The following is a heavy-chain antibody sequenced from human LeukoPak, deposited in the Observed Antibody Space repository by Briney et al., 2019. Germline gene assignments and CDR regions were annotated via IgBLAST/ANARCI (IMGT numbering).Heavy chain of an antibody. CDR3: AKDVRGTYAPDY. V-gene: IGHV3-23*01. CDR2: ISVNGGST. D-gene: IGHD2-2*01. Sequence: GGSLRLSCAASGFTFSNYAMSWVRQTPGKGLEWVSTISVNGGSTYSADSVKGRFTISRDNSKNTLYLQMNSLRPEDTAIYYCAKDVRGTYAPDYWGQGTLVTVSS. J-gene: IGHJ4*02. CDR1: GFTFSNYA.